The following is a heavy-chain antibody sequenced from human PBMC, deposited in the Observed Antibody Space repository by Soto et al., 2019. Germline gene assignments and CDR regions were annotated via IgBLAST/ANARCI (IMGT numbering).Heavy chain of an antibody. J-gene: IGHJ4*02. D-gene: IGHD1-1*01. Sequence: QVQLQESGPGLVKPSQTLSLTCTVSGGSISSGGYYWSWIRQHPGKGLEWIGYIYYSGSTYYNPSLKGRVTISVDAAKNQFSLKLSSVTAADTAVYYCAREGNWNDAGALDYWGQGTLVTVSS. V-gene: IGHV4-31*03. CDR3: AREGNWNDAGALDY. CDR1: GGSISSGGYY. CDR2: IYYSGST.